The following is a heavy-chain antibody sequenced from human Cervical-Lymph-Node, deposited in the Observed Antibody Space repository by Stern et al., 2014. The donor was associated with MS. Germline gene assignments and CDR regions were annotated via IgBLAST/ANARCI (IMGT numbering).Heavy chain of an antibody. CDR1: GLTFSSYA. V-gene: IGHV3-23*04. CDR2: ISGSVRST. D-gene: IGHD6-19*01. J-gene: IGHJ6*02. Sequence: DVQLVESGGGLVQPGGSLRLSCAASGLTFSSYAMSWVRQAPGKGLAWISAISGSVRSTDYADFVKGRLTISSDTSKNTLYLQMNSLRAEDTAVYYCAKEGPAELGWTYYYYGMDVWGQGTTVTVSS. CDR3: AKEGPAELGWTYYYYGMDV.